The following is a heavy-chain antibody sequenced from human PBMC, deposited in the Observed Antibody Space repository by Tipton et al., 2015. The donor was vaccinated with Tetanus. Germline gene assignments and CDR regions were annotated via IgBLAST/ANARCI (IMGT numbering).Heavy chain of an antibody. CDR2: INGHGTNT. J-gene: IGHJ4*02. D-gene: IGHD2-2*01. Sequence: SLRLSCAAPGFTFSTYWMHWVRQALGKGLTWASRINGHGTNTAYADSVKGRFTISRDNDKNTLYLQMNSLRAEDTAVYYCARDSPDILLVPAVWGQGTLVNVSS. CDR1: GFTFSTYW. V-gene: IGHV3-74*01. CDR3: ARDSPDILLVPAV.